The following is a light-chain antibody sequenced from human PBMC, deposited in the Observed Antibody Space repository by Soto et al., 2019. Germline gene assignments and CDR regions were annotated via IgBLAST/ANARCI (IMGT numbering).Light chain of an antibody. CDR1: QSVSSY. J-gene: IGKJ4*01. Sequence: EIVLTQSPATLSLSPGERATLSCRASQSVSSYLAWYQQKPGQAPRLLIYDASNRATGIPARFSGSGSGTDFTLTISSLEPEDFAVCYCQQLSNWPLLTFGEGTKVEIK. V-gene: IGKV3-11*01. CDR2: DAS. CDR3: QQLSNWPLLT.